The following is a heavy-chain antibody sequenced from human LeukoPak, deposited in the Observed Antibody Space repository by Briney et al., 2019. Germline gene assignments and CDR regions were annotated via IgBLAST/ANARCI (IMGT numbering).Heavy chain of an antibody. CDR2: IIPIRGIA. CDR3: AVRNGDYVFWFDP. V-gene: IGHV1-69*04. Sequence: ASVKVSCKASGCTFSSYAISWVRQAPGQGLEWMGRIIPIRGIANYAQKFQGRVTITADKSTSTAYMGLSSLRSEDTAVYYCAVRNGDYVFWFDPWGQGTLVTVSS. D-gene: IGHD4-17*01. J-gene: IGHJ5*02. CDR1: GCTFSSYA.